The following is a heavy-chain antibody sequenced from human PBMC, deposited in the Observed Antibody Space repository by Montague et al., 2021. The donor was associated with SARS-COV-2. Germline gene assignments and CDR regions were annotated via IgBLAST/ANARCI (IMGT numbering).Heavy chain of an antibody. D-gene: IGHD5-24*01. V-gene: IGHV4-59*01. J-gene: IGHJ4*02. CDR2: IYYSGST. CDR3: ARVFPRWLQFDPYFDY. CDR1: GGFISSYY. Sequence: ETLSLTCTVSGGFISSYYWSWIRQPPGKGLEWIGYIYYSGSTNYNPSLKSRVTISVDTSKNQFSLKLSSVTAADTAVYYCARVFPRWLQFDPYFDYWGQGTLVTVSS.